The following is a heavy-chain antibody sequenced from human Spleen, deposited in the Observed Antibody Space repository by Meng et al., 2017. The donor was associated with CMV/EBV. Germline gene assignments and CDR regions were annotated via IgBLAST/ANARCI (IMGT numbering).Heavy chain of an antibody. CDR3: ATGSTGPTQPYLDF. J-gene: IGHJ4*02. CDR2: IKQDGSET. V-gene: IGHV3-7*01. D-gene: IGHD2-8*02. Sequence: GESLKISCITSGFTFSNYWMNWVRQAPGKGLEWVANIKQDGSETHYAGSVKGRFTISRDNAKRSLYLEMSSLRVDDTAVYYCATGSTGPTQPYLDFWGQGTLVTVSS. CDR1: GFTFSNYW.